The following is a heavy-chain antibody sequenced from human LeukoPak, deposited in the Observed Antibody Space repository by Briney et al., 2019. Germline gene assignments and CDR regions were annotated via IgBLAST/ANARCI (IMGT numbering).Heavy chain of an antibody. CDR3: ARAPLGGSYDY. CDR2: IGGRKNYI. D-gene: IGHD1-26*01. CDR1: GFTFNSYS. J-gene: IGHJ4*02. Sequence: GGPLRLSCAASGFTFNSYSMNWVRQAPGKGLEWVSSIGGRKNYIDYADSIKGRFTTSRDNTKKSLYLQMNNLRAEDTAVYYCARAPLGGSYDYWGQGTLVTVSS. V-gene: IGHV3-21*01.